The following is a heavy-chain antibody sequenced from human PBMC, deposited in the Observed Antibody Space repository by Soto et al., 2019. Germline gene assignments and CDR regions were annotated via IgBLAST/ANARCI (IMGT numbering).Heavy chain of an antibody. J-gene: IGHJ4*02. CDR2: ISGSGGST. V-gene: IGHV3-23*01. Sequence: GGSLRLSCAASGFTFSSYAMSWVRQAPGKGLEWVSAISGSGGSTYYADSVKGRFTISRDNSKNTLYLQMNSLRAEDTAVYYCAKAPREWLLPRGLDYWGQGTLVTVSS. D-gene: IGHD3-3*01. CDR3: AKAPREWLLPRGLDY. CDR1: GFTFSSYA.